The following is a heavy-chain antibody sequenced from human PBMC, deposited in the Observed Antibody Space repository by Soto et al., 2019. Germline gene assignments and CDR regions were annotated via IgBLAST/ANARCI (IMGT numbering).Heavy chain of an antibody. D-gene: IGHD5-18*01. J-gene: IGHJ5*02. V-gene: IGHV1-58*01. CDR1: GFTFTSSA. CDR3: AAVALGYSYGSS. CDR2: IVVGSGNT. Sequence: SVKVSCKASGFTFTSSAVQWVRQARGQRLEWIGWIVVGSGNTNYAQKFQERVTITRDMSTSTAYMELSSLRSEDTAVYYCAAVALGYSYGSSCGQGTLVTVS.